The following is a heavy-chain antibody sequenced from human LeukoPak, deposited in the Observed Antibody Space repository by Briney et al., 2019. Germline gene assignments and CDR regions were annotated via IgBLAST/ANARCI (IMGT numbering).Heavy chain of an antibody. Sequence: GRSLRLSCAPSGFTFDDYAMHWVRQAPGKGLEWVSGISWNSGSIGYADSVKGRFTISRDDAKNSLYLRMNSLRAEDMALYYCAKSGTSGYAFDYWGQGTLVTVSS. CDR1: GFTFDDYA. J-gene: IGHJ4*02. D-gene: IGHD3-22*01. CDR3: AKSGTSGYAFDY. V-gene: IGHV3-9*03. CDR2: ISWNSGSI.